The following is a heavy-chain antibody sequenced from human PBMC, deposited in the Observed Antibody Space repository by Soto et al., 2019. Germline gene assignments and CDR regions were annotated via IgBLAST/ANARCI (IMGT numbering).Heavy chain of an antibody. Sequence: QVQLVESGGGLVKPGGSLRLSCAASGFTFSDYYMSWIRQAPGKGLEWVSYISSSSSYTNYADSVKGRFTISRDNAKNSRYLQMNSLRAEDTAVYYWANSPPGDQLSWVDPWGQGTLVTVSS. CDR2: ISSSSSYT. CDR1: GFTFSDYY. CDR3: ANSPPGDQLSWVDP. J-gene: IGHJ5*02. D-gene: IGHD3-10*01. V-gene: IGHV3-11*06.